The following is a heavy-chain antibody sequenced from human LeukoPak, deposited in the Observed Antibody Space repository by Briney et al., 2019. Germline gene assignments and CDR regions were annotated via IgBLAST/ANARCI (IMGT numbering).Heavy chain of an antibody. CDR2: ISGSGGST. D-gene: IGHD3-10*01. CDR1: GFTFSSYA. V-gene: IGHV3-23*01. CDR3: AKESESSSGSYYGLFDY. J-gene: IGHJ4*02. Sequence: GGSLRLSCAASGFTFSSYAMSWVRQAPGKGLEWVSAISGSGGSTYYADSVKGRFTISRDNSKNTLYLQMNSLRAEDTAVYYCAKESESSSGSYYGLFDYWGQGTLVTVSS.